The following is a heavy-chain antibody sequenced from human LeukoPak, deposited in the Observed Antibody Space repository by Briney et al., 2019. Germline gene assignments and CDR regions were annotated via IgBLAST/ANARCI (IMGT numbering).Heavy chain of an antibody. V-gene: IGHV3-30-3*01. CDR1: GFIFSNYA. J-gene: IGHJ4*02. Sequence: GGSLRLSCAASGFIFSNYAMHWVRQAPGKGLEWAATISNDGNNKYYADSVKGRFTISRDNSKNTLYLPMNSLRPEDTAMYYCARGRAVAGSTVIDYWGQGTLVTVSS. CDR3: ARGRAVAGSTVIDY. CDR2: ISNDGNNK. D-gene: IGHD6-19*01.